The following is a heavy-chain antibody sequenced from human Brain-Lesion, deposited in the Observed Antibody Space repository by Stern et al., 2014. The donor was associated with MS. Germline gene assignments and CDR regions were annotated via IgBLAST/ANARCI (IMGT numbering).Heavy chain of an antibody. CDR3: ARDITGSSAYFAY. J-gene: IGHJ4*02. CDR1: GFTFDDYA. Sequence: VQLLQSGGDLVQPGRSLRLSCAPFGFTFDDYAMHWVRQAPGKGLEWVAGISWNSGTIGYADSVKGRFTTSRDNAYSSLYLQMNSLRPEDTALYYCARDITGSSAYFAYWGQGTLVTVSS. D-gene: IGHD1-14*01. CDR2: ISWNSGTI. V-gene: IGHV3-9*01.